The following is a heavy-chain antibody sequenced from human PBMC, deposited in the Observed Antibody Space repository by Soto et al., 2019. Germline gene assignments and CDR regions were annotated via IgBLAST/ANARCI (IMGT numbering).Heavy chain of an antibody. D-gene: IGHD2-2*01. J-gene: IGHJ4*02. CDR2: ISYDGSNK. Sequence: SLRLSCAASGFTFSSYGMHWVRQAPGKGLEWVAVISYDGSNKYYADSVKGRFTISRDNSKNTLYLQMNSLRAEGTAVYYCAKDTSSLVVPAAALDYWGQGTLVTVSS. V-gene: IGHV3-30*18. CDR1: GFTFSSYG. CDR3: AKDTSSLVVPAAALDY.